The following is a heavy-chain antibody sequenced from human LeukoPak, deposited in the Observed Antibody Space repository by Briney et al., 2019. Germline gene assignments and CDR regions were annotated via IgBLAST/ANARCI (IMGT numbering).Heavy chain of an antibody. CDR3: ARGLVGDFLDY. D-gene: IGHD3-16*01. CDR2: IYYSGST. V-gene: IGHV4-31*03. CDR1: GGSISSGGYY. Sequence: SQTLSLTCPVAGGSISSGGYYWSWIRQHPGKGLEWIGYIYYSGSTYYNPSLKSRGTISVDMSKNQFSLKLSSVTAADTAVYYCARGLVGDFLDYWGQGTLVTVSS. J-gene: IGHJ4*02.